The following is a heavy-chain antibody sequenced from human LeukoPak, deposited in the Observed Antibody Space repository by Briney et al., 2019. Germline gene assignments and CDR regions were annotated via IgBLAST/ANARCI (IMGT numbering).Heavy chain of an antibody. CDR2: ISSSSSYI. Sequence: KAGGSLRLSCAASGFTFSSYSMNWVRQAPGKGLEWVSSISSSSSYIYYAVSVKGRFTISRDNAKNSLYLQMNSLRAEDTAVYYCARGPLIAVAGTGYGMDVWGQGTTVTVSS. D-gene: IGHD6-19*01. CDR1: GFTFSSYS. J-gene: IGHJ6*02. V-gene: IGHV3-21*01. CDR3: ARGPLIAVAGTGYGMDV.